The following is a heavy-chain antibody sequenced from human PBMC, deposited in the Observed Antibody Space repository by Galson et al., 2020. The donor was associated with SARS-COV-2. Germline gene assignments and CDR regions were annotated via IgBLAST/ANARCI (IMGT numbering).Heavy chain of an antibody. D-gene: IGHD2-2*01. CDR1: GGSISSSNR. CDR3: AKYCSSTSCYSAFDI. V-gene: IGHV4-4*02. J-gene: IGHJ3*02. CDR2: IYHSGST. Sequence: SETLPLTCAVSGGSISSSNRWSWVRQHPGKGLEWIGEIYHSGSTNYNPSLKSRVTISVDKSKNQFSLKLSSVTAADTAVYYCAKYCSSTSCYSAFDIWGQGTMVTVSS.